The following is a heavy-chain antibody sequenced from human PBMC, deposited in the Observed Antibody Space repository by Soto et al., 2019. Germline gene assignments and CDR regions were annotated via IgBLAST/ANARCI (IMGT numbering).Heavy chain of an antibody. CDR3: ANPEADDYGDPKDRFDP. CDR2: ISSSSSYT. CDR1: GFTFSDYY. Sequence: PGGSLRLSCAASGFTFSDYYMSWIRQAPGKGLEWVSYISSSSSYTNYADSVKGRFTISRDNAKNSLYLQMNGLRAEDTAVYYCANPEADDYGDPKDRFDPWGQGTLVTVSS. V-gene: IGHV3-11*03. D-gene: IGHD4-17*01. J-gene: IGHJ5*02.